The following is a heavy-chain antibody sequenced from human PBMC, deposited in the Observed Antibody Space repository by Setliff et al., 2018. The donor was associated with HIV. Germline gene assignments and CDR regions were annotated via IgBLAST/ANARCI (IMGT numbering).Heavy chain of an antibody. CDR2: IYYNGNT. Sequence: SETLSLTCTVSGGSISSYYWSWIRQPPGKGLEWIGYIYYNGNTNYNPSLKSRVTISVDTSKNQPSLKLSSVTAADTAVYYCAREIYGGNSRPFDYWGQGTLVTVSS. J-gene: IGHJ4*02. D-gene: IGHD4-17*01. CDR1: GGSISSYY. CDR3: AREIYGGNSRPFDY. V-gene: IGHV4-59*01.